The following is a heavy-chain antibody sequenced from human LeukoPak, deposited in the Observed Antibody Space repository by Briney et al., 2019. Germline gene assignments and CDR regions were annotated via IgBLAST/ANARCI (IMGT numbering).Heavy chain of an antibody. V-gene: IGHV4-4*02. CDR2: VHKTGKT. D-gene: IGHD3-10*01. Sequence: PSETLSLTCALSTVSVSSGSWWRWVRQPPGKGLEWTGEVHKTGKTNYNPSLKTRVTISIDASKKQLSLELTAVAAADAAGHYCARELLRAPTPGAYWGQGTRVTVSS. J-gene: IGHJ4*02. CDR1: TVSVSSGSW. CDR3: ARELLRAPTPGAY.